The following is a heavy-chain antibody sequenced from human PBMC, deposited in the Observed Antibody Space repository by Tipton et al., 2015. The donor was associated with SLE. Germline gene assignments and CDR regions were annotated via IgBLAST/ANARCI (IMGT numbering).Heavy chain of an antibody. CDR2: IHHSGTT. J-gene: IGHJ4*02. V-gene: IGHV4-38-2*01. Sequence: TLSLTCAVSGLPINTDYYWGWIRQSPGKGLDWIGTIHHSGTTYYNPSLKSRVTISVDTSKNQFSLKLSSVTAADTAVYYCARPTGDNFDYWGQGILVTVSS. CDR3: ARPTGDNFDY. CDR1: GLPINTDYY. D-gene: IGHD7-27*01.